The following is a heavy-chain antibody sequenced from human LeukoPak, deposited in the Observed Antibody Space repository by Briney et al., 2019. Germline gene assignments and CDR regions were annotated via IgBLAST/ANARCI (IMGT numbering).Heavy chain of an antibody. CDR1: GGSISSSSYY. D-gene: IGHD3-22*01. V-gene: IGHV4-39*07. CDR3: ARGSYYYDSSGYYFDY. J-gene: IGHJ4*02. Sequence: SETLSLTCTVSGGSISSSSYYWGWSRQPPGKGLEWIGSIYYSGSTYYNPSLKSRVTISVDTSKNQFSLKLSSVTAADTAVYYCARGSYYYDSSGYYFDYWGQGTLVTVSS. CDR2: IYYSGST.